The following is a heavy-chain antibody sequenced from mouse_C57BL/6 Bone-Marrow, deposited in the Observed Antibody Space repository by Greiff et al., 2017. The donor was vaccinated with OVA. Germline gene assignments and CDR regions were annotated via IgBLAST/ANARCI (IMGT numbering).Heavy chain of an antibody. CDR2: IYIGNGYT. CDR3: ARSYYGRSL. J-gene: IGHJ4*01. Sequence: VQLKQSGAELVRPGSSVKMSCKTSGYTFTSYGINWVKQRPGQGLEWIGYIYIGNGYTEYNAKFKGKDTLTSDTSSSTAYMQLSSLTSEDSAIYCCARSYYGRSLWGQGTSVTVSS. D-gene: IGHD1-1*01. CDR1: GYTFTSYG. V-gene: IGHV1-58*01.